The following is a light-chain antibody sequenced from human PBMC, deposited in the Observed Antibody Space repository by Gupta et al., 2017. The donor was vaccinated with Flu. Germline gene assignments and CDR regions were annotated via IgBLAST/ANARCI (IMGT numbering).Light chain of an antibody. Sequence: QSALTQPRSVSGSPGQSVTISCTGTSSDVGGYNYVSWYQQHPGKAPKLMIYDVNKRPSGVPDRFSGSKSVNTASLTISGLQAEDEADYYCCSYAPNYARVFGGGTKLTVL. CDR3: CSYAPNYARV. CDR2: DVN. V-gene: IGLV2-11*01. CDR1: SSDVGGYNY. J-gene: IGLJ3*02.